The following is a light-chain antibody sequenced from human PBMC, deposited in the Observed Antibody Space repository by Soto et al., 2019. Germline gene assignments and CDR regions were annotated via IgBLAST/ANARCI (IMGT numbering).Light chain of an antibody. Sequence: DIQMTQSPSSLSASVGDRVNITCRASQSISSYINWYQQKPGKAPQLLIYAASRLQSGVPSRFSGSGSGTDFTLTISSLQPEDFATYYCQQSYSTPYTFGQGTKLEIK. CDR3: QQSYSTPYT. V-gene: IGKV1-39*01. CDR2: AAS. J-gene: IGKJ2*01. CDR1: QSISSY.